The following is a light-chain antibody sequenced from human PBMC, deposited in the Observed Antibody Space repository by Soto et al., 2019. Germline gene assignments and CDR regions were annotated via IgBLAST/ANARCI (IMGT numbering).Light chain of an antibody. J-gene: IGKJ5*01. CDR3: HHYNSWPWGT. CDR1: QSVSSN. Sequence: EIVMTQSPVTLSLSPGESATLSCRASQSVSSNLAWYQQKPGQAPRLLIYGASTRATGIPARFSGSGSGAAFTRTISSLQSEDSAVYDGHHYNSWPWGTFGKG. CDR2: GAS. V-gene: IGKV3-15*01.